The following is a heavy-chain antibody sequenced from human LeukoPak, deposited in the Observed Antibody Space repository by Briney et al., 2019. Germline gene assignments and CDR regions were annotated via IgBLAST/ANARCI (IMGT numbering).Heavy chain of an antibody. D-gene: IGHD4-17*01. J-gene: IGHJ4*02. V-gene: IGHV3-11*01. CDR1: GFTFSDYY. Sequence: GGSLRLSCAASGFTFSDYYMSWIRQAPGKGLEWVSYISSSGSTIYYADSVKGRFTISGDNAKNSLYLQMNSLRAEDTAVYYCAREKEELAFTVTKRPLDYWGQGTLVTVS. CDR3: AREKEELAFTVTKRPLDY. CDR2: ISSSGSTI.